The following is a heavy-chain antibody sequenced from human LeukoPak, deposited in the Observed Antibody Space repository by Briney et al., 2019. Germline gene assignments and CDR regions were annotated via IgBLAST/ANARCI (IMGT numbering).Heavy chain of an antibody. D-gene: IGHD3-3*01. CDR1: GFTFSSYA. CDR3: ARGTYYDFWSGLNYYYMDV. J-gene: IGHJ6*03. CDR2: ISYDGSNK. Sequence: PGRSLRLSCAASGFTFSSYAMHWVRQAPGKGLEWVAVISYDGSNKYYADSVKGRFTISRDNSKNTLYLQMNSLRAEDTAVYYCARGTYYDFWSGLNYYYMDVWGKGTTVTVSS. V-gene: IGHV3-30-3*01.